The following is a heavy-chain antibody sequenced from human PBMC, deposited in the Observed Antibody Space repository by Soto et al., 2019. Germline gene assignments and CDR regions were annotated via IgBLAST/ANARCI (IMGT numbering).Heavy chain of an antibody. Sequence: SETLSLTCTVSGDSISSNSHYWSWIRQPPGKGLEWIGYIYHSGSTYYNPSLKSRVTISVDRSKNQFSLKLSSVTAADTAVYYCARRRGFPYYYGMDVWGQGTTVTVSS. CDR3: ARRRGFPYYYGMDV. CDR1: GDSISSNSHY. J-gene: IGHJ6*02. CDR2: IYHSGST. D-gene: IGHD5-12*01. V-gene: IGHV4-30-2*01.